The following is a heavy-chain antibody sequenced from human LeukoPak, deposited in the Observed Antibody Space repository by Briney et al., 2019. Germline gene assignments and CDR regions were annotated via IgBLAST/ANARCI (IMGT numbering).Heavy chain of an antibody. Sequence: ASVKVSCKASGYHFTGYYMHWVRQAPGQGLEWIGWLTPNSGGTNYAQKFQGRVAMTRATSTSTVYMELSSLRSEDMAVYYCARALGRGYSSSWYEYYAFDSWGQGTMVTVFS. CDR2: LTPNSGGT. CDR1: GYHFTGYY. CDR3: ARALGRGYSSSWYEYYAFDS. D-gene: IGHD6-13*01. V-gene: IGHV1-2*02. J-gene: IGHJ3*02.